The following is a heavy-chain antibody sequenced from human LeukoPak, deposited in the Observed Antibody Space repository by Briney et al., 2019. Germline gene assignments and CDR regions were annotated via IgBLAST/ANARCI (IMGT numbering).Heavy chain of an antibody. CDR1: GFTFSDYT. CDR3: AKRTTVTTGFDH. J-gene: IGHJ4*02. CDR2: ITTNGGST. D-gene: IGHD4-17*01. Sequence: PGGSLRLSCVASGFTFSDYTMHWVRQAPGKGLEYVSAITTNGGSTFYANSVKGRFTISRDNSKNTVYLQMDSLRADDMAVYYCAKRTTVTTGFDHWGQGTLVTVSS. V-gene: IGHV3-64*01.